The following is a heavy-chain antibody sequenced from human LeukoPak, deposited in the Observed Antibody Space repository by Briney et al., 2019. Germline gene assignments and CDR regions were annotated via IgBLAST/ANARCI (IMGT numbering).Heavy chain of an antibody. CDR3: AKDVWWSVS. D-gene: IGHD2-8*02. J-gene: IGHJ4*02. Sequence: GGSLRLSCAASGFTFSSYAMSWVRQAPGKGLEWVSAISGSGGSTYYADSVKGRFTISRDNSKSTLYLQINSLRAEVTAIYYCAKDVWWSVSWGQGTLVTVSS. V-gene: IGHV3-23*01. CDR2: ISGSGGST. CDR1: GFTFSSYA.